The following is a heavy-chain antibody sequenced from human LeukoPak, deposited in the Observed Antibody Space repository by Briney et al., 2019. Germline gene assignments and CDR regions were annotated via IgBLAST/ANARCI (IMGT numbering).Heavy chain of an antibody. CDR2: IYYSGST. CDR3: ARGGHCSGGSCYIALFDY. CDR1: GGSISNYY. D-gene: IGHD2-15*01. V-gene: IGHV4-59*12. J-gene: IGHJ4*02. Sequence: SETLSLTCTVSGGSISNYYWSWIRQPPGKGLEWVGYIYYSGSTNYNPSLKSRVTISVDTSKNQFSLKLSSVTAADTAVYYCARGGHCSGGSCYIALFDYWGQGTLVTVSS.